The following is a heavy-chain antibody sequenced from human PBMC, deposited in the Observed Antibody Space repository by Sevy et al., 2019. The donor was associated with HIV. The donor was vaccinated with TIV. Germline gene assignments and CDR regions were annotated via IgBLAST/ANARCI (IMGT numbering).Heavy chain of an antibody. D-gene: IGHD2-15*01. Sequence: GGSLRLSCAASGFTFRSYVMSWVRQAPGKGLEWVSNISGSGGSTYYADSVKGRFTISRDNFKSTLYLQMNSLRAEDTAVYYCAKAKTVAAGFDYWGQGTLVTVSS. CDR2: ISGSGGST. CDR3: AKAKTVAAGFDY. V-gene: IGHV3-23*01. CDR1: GFTFRSYV. J-gene: IGHJ4*02.